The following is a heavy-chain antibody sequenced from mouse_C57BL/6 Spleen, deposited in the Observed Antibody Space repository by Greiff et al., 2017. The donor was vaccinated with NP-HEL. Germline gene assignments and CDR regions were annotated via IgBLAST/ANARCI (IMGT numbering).Heavy chain of an antibody. D-gene: IGHD1-1*01. J-gene: IGHJ3*01. Sequence: QVQLQQPGAELVKPGASVKLSCKASGYTFTSYWMHWVKQRPGQGLEWIGMIHPNSGSTNYNEKFKSKATLTVDKSSSTAYMQLSSLTSEDSAVYYCAHGEDYYGSTFAYWGQGTLVTVSA. V-gene: IGHV1-64*01. CDR1: GYTFTSYW. CDR3: AHGEDYYGSTFAY. CDR2: IHPNSGST.